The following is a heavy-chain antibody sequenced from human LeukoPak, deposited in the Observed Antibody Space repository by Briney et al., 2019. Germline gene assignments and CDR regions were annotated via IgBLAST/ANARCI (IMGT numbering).Heavy chain of an antibody. V-gene: IGHV4-34*01. CDR2: INHSGST. J-gene: IGHJ6*03. CDR1: GGSFSGYY. CDR3: ASGYSSSPFGYYYYYMDV. D-gene: IGHD6-6*01. Sequence: SETLSLTCAVYGGSFSGYYWSWIRQPPGKGLEWIGEINHSGSTNYNPSLKSRVTISLDTSKNQFSLKLSSVTAADTAVYYCASGYSSSPFGYYYYYMDVWGKGTTVTVSS.